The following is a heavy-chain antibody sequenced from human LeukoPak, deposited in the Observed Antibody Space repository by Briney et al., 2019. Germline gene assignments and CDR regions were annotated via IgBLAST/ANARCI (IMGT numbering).Heavy chain of an antibody. Sequence: SETLSLTCAVYGGSFSGYYWSWIRQPPGKGLEWIGEINHSGSTNYNPSLKSRVTISVDTSKNQSSLKLSSVTAADTAVYYCAGSIAAAGSFDPWGQGTLVTVSS. CDR3: AGSIAAAGSFDP. D-gene: IGHD6-13*01. CDR2: INHSGST. CDR1: GGSFSGYY. J-gene: IGHJ5*02. V-gene: IGHV4-34*01.